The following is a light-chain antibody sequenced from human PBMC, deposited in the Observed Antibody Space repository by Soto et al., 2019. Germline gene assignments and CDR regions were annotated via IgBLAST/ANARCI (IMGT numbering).Light chain of an antibody. CDR3: QQYQTLSPWT. CDR1: QSISTW. J-gene: IGKJ1*01. V-gene: IGKV1-5*01. CDR2: DAS. Sequence: DIQMTQSPSTLSASVGDRVTITCRASQSISTWLAWYQQKPGTAPNLLIYDASSLESGVPSRFSGSGSGTEFTLTINNLQPDDFATYYCQQYQTLSPWTFGQGTKVEIK.